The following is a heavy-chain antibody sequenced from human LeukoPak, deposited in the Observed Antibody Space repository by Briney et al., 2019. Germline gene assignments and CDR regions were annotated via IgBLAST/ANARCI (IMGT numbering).Heavy chain of an antibody. CDR2: IKQDGGEK. V-gene: IGHV3-7*01. CDR3: AREGMTTVTPIDY. Sequence: PGGSLRLSCAASGFTFSGYWMSWLRQAPGKGLEWVANIKQDGGEKNYVDSVKGRFTISRDNAKNSLYLQMNSLRAEDTAVYYCAREGMTTVTPIDYWGQGTLVTVSS. CDR1: GFTFSGYW. J-gene: IGHJ4*02. D-gene: IGHD4-11*01.